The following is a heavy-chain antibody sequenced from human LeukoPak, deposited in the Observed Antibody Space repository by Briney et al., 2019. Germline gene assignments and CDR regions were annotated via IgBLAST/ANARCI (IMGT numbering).Heavy chain of an antibody. CDR2: IYPGDSDT. CDR3: ARSSYGSGSYYIDH. D-gene: IGHD3-10*01. CDR1: GYSFTSYW. J-gene: IGHJ4*02. V-gene: IGHV5-51*01. Sequence: GESLKISCKGSGYSFTSYWIGWVRQMPGKGLGWMGIIYPGDSDTRYSPSFQGQVTISADTSTRTAYLLWSSLKASDTAMYYCARSSYGSGSYYIDHWGQGTLVTVSS.